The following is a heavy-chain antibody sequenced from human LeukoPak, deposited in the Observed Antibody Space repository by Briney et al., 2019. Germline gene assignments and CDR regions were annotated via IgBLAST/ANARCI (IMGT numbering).Heavy chain of an antibody. CDR2: FDPEDGET. Sequence: ASVKVSCKVSGYTLTELSMHWVRQAPGKGLEWMGSFDPEDGETLYAQKFQGRVTMTEDTSPDTAYMELSSLRSEDTAVYYCATAYYSSNWYYFDYWGQGTLVTASS. J-gene: IGHJ4*02. V-gene: IGHV1-24*01. CDR3: ATAYYSSNWYYFDY. D-gene: IGHD6-13*01. CDR1: GYTLTELS.